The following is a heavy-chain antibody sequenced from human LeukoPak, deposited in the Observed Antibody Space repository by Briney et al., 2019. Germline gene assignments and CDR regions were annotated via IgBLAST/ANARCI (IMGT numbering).Heavy chain of an antibody. V-gene: IGHV3-7*03. D-gene: IGHD5-18*01. J-gene: IGHJ4*02. CDR2: IDQDGRDK. Sequence: GGSLRLSCAASGFTFSDYWMSWVRQAPGKGLEWVATIDQDGRDKFSVDSVKGRFTISRDNSKNTLYLQMNSLRAEDTAVYYCARVLDTAMPKDYWGQGTLVTVSS. CDR3: ARVLDTAMPKDY. CDR1: GFTFSDYW.